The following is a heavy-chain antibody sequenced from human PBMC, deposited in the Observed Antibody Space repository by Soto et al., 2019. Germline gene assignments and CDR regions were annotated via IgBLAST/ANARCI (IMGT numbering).Heavy chain of an antibody. CDR2: IYYSGST. Sequence: PSETLSLTCTVSGGSISSYYWSWIRQPPGRGLEWIGYIYYSGSTNYNPSLKSRVTISVDTSKNQFSLKLSSVTAADTAVYYCARGLSIMDNWFDPWGQGTLVTVSS. J-gene: IGHJ5*02. V-gene: IGHV4-59*01. CDR3: ARGLSIMDNWFDP. CDR1: GGSISSYY. D-gene: IGHD3-16*01.